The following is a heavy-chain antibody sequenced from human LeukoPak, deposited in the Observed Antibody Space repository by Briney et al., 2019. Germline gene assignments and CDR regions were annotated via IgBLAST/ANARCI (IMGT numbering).Heavy chain of an antibody. D-gene: IGHD6-13*01. Sequence: ASVKVSCKASGYTFTGYYMHWVRQVPGQGLEWMGWINPNSGGTNYAQKFQGRVTMTRDTSISTAYMELSRLRSDDTAVYYCARGYLPNSSSWYGAFDYWGQGTLVTVSS. CDR3: ARGYLPNSSSWYGAFDY. J-gene: IGHJ4*02. CDR1: GYTFTGYY. V-gene: IGHV1-2*02. CDR2: INPNSGGT.